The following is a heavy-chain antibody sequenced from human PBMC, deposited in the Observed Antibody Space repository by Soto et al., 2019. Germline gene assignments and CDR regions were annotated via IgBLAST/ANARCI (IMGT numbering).Heavy chain of an antibody. Sequence: EVQLLESGGGLVQPGGSLRLPCAASGFTFSSYAMSWVRQAPGKGLEWVSASSGSGGSTYYGDSVKGRFTISRDNSKNTLYLQMNSLRAEDTAVYYCAKDKENGHYAFWSGFSRLDYMDVWGKGTTVTVSS. V-gene: IGHV3-23*01. CDR1: GFTFSSYA. CDR3: AKDKENGHYAFWSGFSRLDYMDV. J-gene: IGHJ6*03. CDR2: SSGSGGST. D-gene: IGHD3-3*01.